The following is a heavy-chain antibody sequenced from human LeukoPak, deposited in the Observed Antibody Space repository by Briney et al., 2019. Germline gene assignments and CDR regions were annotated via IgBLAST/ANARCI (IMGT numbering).Heavy chain of an antibody. V-gene: IGHV1-2*02. CDR3: ARGGDCSSTSCFPGPDY. CDR2: INPNSGGT. J-gene: IGHJ4*02. Sequence: ASVKVSCKASGYTFTGYYMHWVRQAPGQGLEWMGWINPNSGGTNYAQKFQGRVTMTRDTSISTAYMELSRLRSADTAVYYCARGGDCSSTSCFPGPDYWGQGTLATVSS. D-gene: IGHD2-2*01. CDR1: GYTFTGYY.